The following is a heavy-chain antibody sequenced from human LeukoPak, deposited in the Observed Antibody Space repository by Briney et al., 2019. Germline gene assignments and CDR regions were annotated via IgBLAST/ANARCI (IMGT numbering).Heavy chain of an antibody. CDR1: GFTFSSYG. CDR2: IDGSSSSI. J-gene: IGHJ4*02. V-gene: IGHV3-21*01. D-gene: IGHD6-19*01. Sequence: AGGSLRLSCVASGFTFSSYGMNWVRQAPGKGMGWVSSIDGSSSSIYYADPAKDRVTISRENAKNSLYLQMNSLRAEDTAVYDCARDTSGWGYFDYWGQGTLVTVPS. CDR3: ARDTSGWGYFDY.